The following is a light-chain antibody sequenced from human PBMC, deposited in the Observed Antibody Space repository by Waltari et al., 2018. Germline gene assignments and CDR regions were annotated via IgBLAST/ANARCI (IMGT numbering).Light chain of an antibody. V-gene: IGKV3-11*01. Sequence: EIVLTQSPATLSLSPGERATLSCRASQSIGSYLAWYHTKPCLAPSLLIYDASNRAAGIPARFSGSGSGTGFTLTISSLEPEDFAVYYCQHRSNWPPSFGQGTKVEIE. CDR1: QSIGSY. CDR2: DAS. J-gene: IGKJ2*01. CDR3: QHRSNWPPS.